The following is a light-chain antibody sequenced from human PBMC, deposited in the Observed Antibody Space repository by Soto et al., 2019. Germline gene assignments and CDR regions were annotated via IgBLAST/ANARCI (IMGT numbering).Light chain of an antibody. CDR1: QSVSSN. Sequence: EIVMTHSPATLSVSPGERATLSCRASQSVSSNLAWYQQKPGQAPRLLIYGASTRATGIPARFSGSGSGTEFTLTISSLQFEDFAVYYCQQYDNWPLTLGGGTKVDIK. J-gene: IGKJ4*01. CDR2: GAS. CDR3: QQYDNWPLT. V-gene: IGKV3-15*01.